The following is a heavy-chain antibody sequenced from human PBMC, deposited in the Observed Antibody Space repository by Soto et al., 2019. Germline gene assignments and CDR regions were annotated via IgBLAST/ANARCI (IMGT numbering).Heavy chain of an antibody. Sequence: PSETLSLTCTVSGGSISSGDYYWSWIRQPPGKGLEWIGYIYYTGSTYYNPSLKSRLTISVETSKNQFSLNLSSVTAADTAAYFCGRIYIVSGVFFDSWGQGTMVTVSS. CDR3: GRIYIVSGVFFDS. CDR2: IYYTGST. CDR1: GGSISSGDYY. D-gene: IGHD3-10*01. J-gene: IGHJ4*02. V-gene: IGHV4-30-4*01.